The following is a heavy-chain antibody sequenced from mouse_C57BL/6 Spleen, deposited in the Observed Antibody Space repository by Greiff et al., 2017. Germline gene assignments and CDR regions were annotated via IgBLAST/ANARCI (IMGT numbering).Heavy chain of an antibody. Sequence: QVQLQQSGAELVRPGASVKLSCKASGYTFTDYYINWVKQRPGQGLEWIARIYPGSGNTYYNEKFKGKATLTAEKSSSTAYMQLSSLTSEDSAVYFCARDYGSSYTAMDYWGQGTSVTVSS. V-gene: IGHV1-76*01. CDR3: ARDYGSSYTAMDY. CDR2: IYPGSGNT. D-gene: IGHD1-1*01. CDR1: GYTFTDYY. J-gene: IGHJ4*01.